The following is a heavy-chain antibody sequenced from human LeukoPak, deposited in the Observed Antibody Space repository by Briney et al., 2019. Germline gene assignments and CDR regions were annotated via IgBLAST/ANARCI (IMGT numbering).Heavy chain of an antibody. J-gene: IGHJ4*02. D-gene: IGHD6-13*01. Sequence: ASVKVSCKASGYTFATYGFCWVRQAPGHGLVWMGWISANTGKTDYAQRYQGRVTLTTDTSASTAYMELRSLRPDDTAVYYCAKVAGDRMDYWGQGTLVTVSS. CDR3: AKVAGDRMDY. CDR1: GYTFATYG. CDR2: ISANTGKT. V-gene: IGHV1-18*01.